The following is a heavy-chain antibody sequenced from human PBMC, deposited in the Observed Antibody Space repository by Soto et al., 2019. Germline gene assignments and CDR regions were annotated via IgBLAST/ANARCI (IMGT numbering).Heavy chain of an antibody. CDR3: ARFGDIVVVPAATNWFDP. V-gene: IGHV4-59*01. Sequence: SETLSLTCTVSGGSISSYYWSWIRQPPGKGLEWIGYIYYSGSTNYNPSLKSRVTISVDTSKNQFSLKLSSVTAADTAVYYCARFGDIVVVPAATNWFDPWGQGTLVTVSS. D-gene: IGHD2-2*01. CDR2: IYYSGST. CDR1: GGSISSYY. J-gene: IGHJ5*02.